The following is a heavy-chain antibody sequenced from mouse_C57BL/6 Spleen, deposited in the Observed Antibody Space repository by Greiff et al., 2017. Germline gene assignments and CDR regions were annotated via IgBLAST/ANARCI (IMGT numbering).Heavy chain of an antibody. V-gene: IGHV1-80*01. Sequence: VQLQQSGAELVKPGASVKISCKASGYAFSSYWMNWVKQRPGKGLEWIGQIYPGDGDTNSNGKFKGKATLTADNSSSTAYMQLSSLTSEDTAVYFCAKIYYDYDRGPFDYWGKGTTLTVSS. J-gene: IGHJ2*01. CDR2: IYPGDGDT. CDR3: AKIYYDYDRGPFDY. CDR1: GYAFSSYW. D-gene: IGHD2-4*01.